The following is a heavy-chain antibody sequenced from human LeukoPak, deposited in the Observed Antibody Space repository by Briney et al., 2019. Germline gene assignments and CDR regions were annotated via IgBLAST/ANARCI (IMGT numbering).Heavy chain of an antibody. CDR2: ISGSGGST. J-gene: IGHJ4*02. Sequence: GGSLRLSCAASGFTFSSYSMNWVRQAPGKGLEWVSAISGSGGSTYYADSVKGRFTISRDNSKNTLYLQMNSLRAEDTAVYYCAKGGLGFGELLTCRSWGQGTLVTVSS. CDR3: AKGGLGFGELLTCRS. CDR1: GFTFSSYS. V-gene: IGHV3-23*01. D-gene: IGHD3-10*01.